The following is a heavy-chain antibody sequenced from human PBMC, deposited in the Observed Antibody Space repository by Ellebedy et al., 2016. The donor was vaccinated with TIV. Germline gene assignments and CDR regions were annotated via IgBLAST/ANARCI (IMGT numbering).Heavy chain of an antibody. J-gene: IGHJ4*02. CDR3: ARVKWELPFDY. D-gene: IGHD1-26*01. V-gene: IGHV1-69*04. Sequence: AASVKVSCKASGAIFSRYAITWVRQAPGQGLEWMGRIIPLLGITNYAQRFQGRVTITGDTSASTAYMELSSLRSEDTAVYYCARVKWELPFDYWGQGTLVTVSS. CDR1: GAIFSRYA. CDR2: IIPLLGIT.